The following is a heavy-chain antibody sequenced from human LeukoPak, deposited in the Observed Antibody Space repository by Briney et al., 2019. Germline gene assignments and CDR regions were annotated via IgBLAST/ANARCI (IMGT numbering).Heavy chain of an antibody. Sequence: GGSLRLSCAASGFTFSNAWMSWVRQAPGKGLEWVGRIKSKTDGGTTDYAAPVKGRFTISRDDSKNTLYLQMSSLKTEDTAVYYCTTDLYDYVWGSYRPTGYWGQGTLVTVSS. V-gene: IGHV3-15*01. CDR1: GFTFSNAW. J-gene: IGHJ4*02. CDR2: IKSKTDGGTT. D-gene: IGHD3-16*02. CDR3: TTDLYDYVWGSYRPTGY.